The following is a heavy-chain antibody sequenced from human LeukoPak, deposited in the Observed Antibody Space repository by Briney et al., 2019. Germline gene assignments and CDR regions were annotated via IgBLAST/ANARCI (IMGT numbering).Heavy chain of an antibody. Sequence: GGSLRLSCAASGFTFSSYDMHWVRQATGKGLEWVSAIGTAGDTYYPGSVKGRFTISRENAKNSLYLPMNSLRAGDTAVYYCARAEQWLGSFDYWGQGTLVTVSS. CDR2: IGTAGDT. CDR3: ARAEQWLGSFDY. V-gene: IGHV3-13*01. J-gene: IGHJ4*02. D-gene: IGHD6-19*01. CDR1: GFTFSSYD.